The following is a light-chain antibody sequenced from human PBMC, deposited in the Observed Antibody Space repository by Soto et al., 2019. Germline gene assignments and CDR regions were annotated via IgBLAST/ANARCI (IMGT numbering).Light chain of an antibody. CDR1: QGVSSSC. CDR3: QHYRTS. J-gene: IGKJ4*01. CDR2: GAS. V-gene: IGKV3-20*01. Sequence: EIVLTQSPGTLSLSPGERATLSCRASQGVSSSCLAWYQQKPGQPPRLLIYGASSRATGIPDRFSGSGSGTDFTLTITRLEPEDFAVYYCQHYRTSFGGGTKVEIK.